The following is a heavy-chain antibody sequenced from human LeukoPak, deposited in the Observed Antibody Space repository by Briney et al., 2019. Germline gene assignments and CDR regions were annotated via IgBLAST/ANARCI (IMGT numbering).Heavy chain of an antibody. V-gene: IGHV3-7*01. CDR1: GFTFSSYA. CDR3: ARRGSLDN. Sequence: GGSLRLSCAASGFTFSSYAMHWVRQAPGKGLEWVANIKEDGSAKYYVDSVKGRFTVSRDNAMNSLYLQMNSLRVEDTAVYYCARRGSLDNWGQGTLVTVSS. CDR2: IKEDGSAK. D-gene: IGHD3-10*01. J-gene: IGHJ4*02.